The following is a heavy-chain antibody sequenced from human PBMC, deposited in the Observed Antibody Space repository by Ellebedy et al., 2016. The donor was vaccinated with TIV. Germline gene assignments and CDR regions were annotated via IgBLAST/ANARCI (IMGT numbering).Heavy chain of an antibody. J-gene: IGHJ4*02. V-gene: IGHV3-48*04. CDR2: ISSSSSTI. D-gene: IGHD5-12*01. CDR1: GFTFSSYS. CDR3: ARELAKIRSDY. Sequence: GGSLRLSXAASGFTFSSYSMNWVRQAPGKGLEWVSYISSSSSTIYYADSVKGRFTISRDNAKNSLYLQMNSLRAEDTAVYYCARELAKIRSDYWGQGTLVTVSS.